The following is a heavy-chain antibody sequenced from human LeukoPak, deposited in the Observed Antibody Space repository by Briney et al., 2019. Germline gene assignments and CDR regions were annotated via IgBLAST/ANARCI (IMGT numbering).Heavy chain of an antibody. CDR1: GFSFSDYT. CDR3: VGPDSQFDC. Sequence: GGSLRLSCAASGFSFSDYTMNWVRQAPGRGLEWVSSIDTTSRHIFYADSVKGRFTISRDNAKNSLYLQMNNLRAEDTAVYYCVGPDSQFDCWGQGTLVTVSS. V-gene: IGHV3-21*01. CDR2: IDTTSRHI. J-gene: IGHJ4*02. D-gene: IGHD3-10*01.